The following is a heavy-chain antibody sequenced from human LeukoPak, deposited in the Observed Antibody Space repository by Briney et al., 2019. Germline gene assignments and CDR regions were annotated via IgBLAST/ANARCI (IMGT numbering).Heavy chain of an antibody. Sequence: ASVKVSCKASGSTLTGYYIHWVRQAPGQGLEWMGWINPNSGGTNYAQNFQGRVTMTRDTSINTAYMELSRVRSDDTAVYYCARYEARGVCFDYWGQGTLVTVSS. CDR2: INPNSGGT. V-gene: IGHV1-2*02. CDR1: GSTLTGYY. J-gene: IGHJ4*02. D-gene: IGHD3-10*01. CDR3: ARYEARGVCFDY.